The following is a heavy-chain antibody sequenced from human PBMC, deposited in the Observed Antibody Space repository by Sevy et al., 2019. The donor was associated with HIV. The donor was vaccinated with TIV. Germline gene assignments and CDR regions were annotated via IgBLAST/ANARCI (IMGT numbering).Heavy chain of an antibody. D-gene: IGHD3-9*01. V-gene: IGHV3-7*01. J-gene: IGHJ4*02. CDR2: IKQDGSEK. CDR3: ASVKIYDILTGSGDYFDY. CDR1: EFTFSSNW. Sequence: GGSLRLSCAASEFTFSSNWMTWVRQAPGKGLEWVANIKQDGSEKYYVYSVKGRFTISRDNAKNSLYLQMNSLRAEDTAVYYCASVKIYDILTGSGDYFDYWGQGTLVTVSS.